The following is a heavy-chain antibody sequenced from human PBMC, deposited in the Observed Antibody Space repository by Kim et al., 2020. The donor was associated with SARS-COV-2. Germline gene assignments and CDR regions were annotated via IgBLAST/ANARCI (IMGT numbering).Heavy chain of an antibody. D-gene: IGHD3-9*01. CDR2: INHSGST. CDR1: GGSFSGYY. V-gene: IGHV4-34*01. J-gene: IGHJ6*01. CDR3: ARGRGYYDILTGVGGMDV. Sequence: SETLSLTCAVYGGSFSGYYWSWIRQPPGKGLEWIGEINHSGSTNYNPSLKSRVTISVDTSKNQFSLKLSSVTAADTAVYYCARGRGYYDILTGVGGMDV.